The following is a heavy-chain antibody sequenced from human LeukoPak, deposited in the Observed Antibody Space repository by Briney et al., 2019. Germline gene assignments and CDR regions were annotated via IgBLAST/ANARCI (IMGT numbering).Heavy chain of an antibody. D-gene: IGHD1-26*01. CDR3: ARDHLSSGSYSIAYYFDY. Sequence: ASVKVSCKASGYTFTGYYMHWVRQALGQGLEWMGWINPNSGGTNYAQKFQGRVTMTRDTSINTAYMELSRLTSDDTAVYCCARDHLSSGSYSIAYYFDYWGQGTLVTVSS. CDR1: GYTFTGYY. V-gene: IGHV1-2*02. CDR2: INPNSGGT. J-gene: IGHJ4*02.